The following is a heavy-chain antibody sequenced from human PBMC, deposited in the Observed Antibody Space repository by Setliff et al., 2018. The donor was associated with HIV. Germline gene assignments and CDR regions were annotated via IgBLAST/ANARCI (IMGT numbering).Heavy chain of an antibody. CDR1: GFTFSSYA. CDR2: ISGSGGST. CDR3: AKNTPSIINYPYYYYMDV. J-gene: IGHJ6*03. V-gene: IGHV3-23*01. Sequence: LRLSCAASGFTFSSYAMSWVRQAPGKGLEWVSAISGSGGSTYYADSVKGRFTISRDNSKSTLYLQMNSLRDGDTALYYCAKNTPSIINYPYYYYMDVWGKGTTVTVSS. D-gene: IGHD1-7*01.